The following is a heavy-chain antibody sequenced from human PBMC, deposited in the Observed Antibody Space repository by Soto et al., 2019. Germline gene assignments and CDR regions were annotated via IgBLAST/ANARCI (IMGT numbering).Heavy chain of an antibody. CDR1: GYTFTSYY. Sequence: ASVKVSCKASGYTFTSYYMHWVRQAPGQGLEWMGIINPSGGSTSYAQKFQGRVTMTRDTSTSTVYMELSSLRSEDTAVYYCARSDCGGDCYDENYYYYYGMDVWGQGTTVTVSS. J-gene: IGHJ6*02. CDR2: INPSGGST. D-gene: IGHD2-21*02. CDR3: ARSDCGGDCYDENYYYYYGMDV. V-gene: IGHV1-46*03.